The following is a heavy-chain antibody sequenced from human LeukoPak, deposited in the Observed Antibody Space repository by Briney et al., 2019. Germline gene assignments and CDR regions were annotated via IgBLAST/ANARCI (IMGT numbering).Heavy chain of an antibody. J-gene: IGHJ6*04. CDR2: IYYDGST. CDR3: EAGEDV. D-gene: IGHD6-25*01. Sequence: GGSLKLSCAASGFNVSNNYVSWVRQAPGKGLEWISIIYYDGSTFYADSVKGRFTISRDISRNTVYLQMNSLRSEDTAVYYCEAGEDVWGEGITVAVSS. V-gene: IGHV3-66*02. CDR1: GFNVSNNY.